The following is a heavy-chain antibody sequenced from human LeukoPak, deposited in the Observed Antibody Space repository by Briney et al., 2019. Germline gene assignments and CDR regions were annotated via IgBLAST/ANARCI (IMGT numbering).Heavy chain of an antibody. CDR1: GFTFSNYA. D-gene: IGHD5-24*01. J-gene: IGHJ4*02. Sequence: GGPLRLSCAASGFTFSNYAMTWVRQSPGKGLEWVSSISAGGGGTYHADSVKGRFTISRDNSKNTLYLQMDSLRAEDTAVYYCAKDREMTPKYYFDYWGQGTLVTVSS. CDR3: AKDREMTPKYYFDY. CDR2: ISAGGGGT. V-gene: IGHV3-23*01.